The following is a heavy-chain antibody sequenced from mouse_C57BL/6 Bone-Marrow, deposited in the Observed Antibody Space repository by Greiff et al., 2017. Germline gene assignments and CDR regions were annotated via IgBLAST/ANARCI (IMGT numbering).Heavy chain of an antibody. CDR1: GFTFSSYT. Sequence: EVKVEESGGGLVKPGGSLKLSCAASGFTFSSYTMSWVRQTPETRLQWVAVIRGGGGNTYYPDSVKGRFTISRDNNKNILYLQMSSLRSEDTALYDCSRQVTTVLATKYFDVWGTGTTVTVSS. CDR2: IRGGGGNT. J-gene: IGHJ1*03. V-gene: IGHV5-9*01. D-gene: IGHD1-1*01. CDR3: SRQVTTVLATKYFDV.